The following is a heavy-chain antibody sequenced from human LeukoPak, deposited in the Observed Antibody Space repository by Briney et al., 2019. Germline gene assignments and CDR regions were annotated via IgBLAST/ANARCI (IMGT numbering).Heavy chain of an antibody. J-gene: IGHJ4*02. D-gene: IGHD6-19*01. CDR1: GGSISSYY. CDR3: ARDLSSSGWLYYFDY. Sequence: SETLSLTCTDSGGSISSYYWSWIRQPPGKGLEWIGYIYYSGSTYYNPSLKSRVTISVDTSKNQFSLKLSSVTAADTAVYYCARDLSSSGWLYYFDYWGQGTLVTVSS. CDR2: IYYSGST. V-gene: IGHV4-30-4*08.